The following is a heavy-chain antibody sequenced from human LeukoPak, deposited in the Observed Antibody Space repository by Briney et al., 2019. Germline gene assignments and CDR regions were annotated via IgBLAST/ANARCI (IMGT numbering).Heavy chain of an antibody. V-gene: IGHV4-34*01. CDR3: ARGGSYSRANWFDP. CDR2: INHSGST. D-gene: IGHD6-13*01. J-gene: IGHJ5*02. Sequence: SETLSLTCAVYGGSFSGYYWSWLRQPPGKGLEWIGEINHSGSTNYNPSLKSRVTISVDTSKNQFSLKLSSVTAADTAVYYCARGGSYSRANWFDPWGQGTLVTVSS. CDR1: GGSFSGYY.